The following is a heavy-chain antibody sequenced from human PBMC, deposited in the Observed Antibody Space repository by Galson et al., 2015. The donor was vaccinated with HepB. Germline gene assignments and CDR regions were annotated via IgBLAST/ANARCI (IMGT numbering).Heavy chain of an antibody. CDR1: GFNFGHYG. D-gene: IGHD3-3*01. CDR2: ISYDGSNK. V-gene: IGHV3-30*18. CDR3: AKDRRVFGVATGLAY. J-gene: IGHJ4*02. Sequence: SLRLSCAASGFNFGHYGMHWVRQAPGKGLEWVAVISYDGSNKYYADSVKGRFTISRDNSKNMLYLQMNSLRVEDTAVFYCAKDRRVFGVATGLAYWGPGTLVTVSS.